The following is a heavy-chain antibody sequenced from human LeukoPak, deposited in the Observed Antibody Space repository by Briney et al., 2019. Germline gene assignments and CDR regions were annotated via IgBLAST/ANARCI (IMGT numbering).Heavy chain of an antibody. V-gene: IGHV3-30-3*01. D-gene: IGHD1-26*01. CDR1: GFTFSSYA. J-gene: IGHJ4*02. CDR2: ISYDGSNK. Sequence: GGSLRLSCAASGFTFSSYAMHWVRQAPGKGLEWVAVISYDGSNKYYADSVKGRFTISRDNSKNTLYLQMNSLRAEDTAVYYCARDLRVGATSSSVFAFDYWGQGTLVTVSS. CDR3: ARDLRVGATSSSVFAFDY.